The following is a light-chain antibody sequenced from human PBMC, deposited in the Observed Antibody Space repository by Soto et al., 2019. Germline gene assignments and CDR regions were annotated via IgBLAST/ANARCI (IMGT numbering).Light chain of an antibody. J-gene: IGKJ5*01. CDR3: QLYGGSSSIT. CDR1: QSVSSSY. V-gene: IGKV3-20*01. Sequence: IVLTQSRGAVSLSPGERATLSCRASQSVSSSYLAWYQQKPGQAPRLLIYGASSRATGIPDRFSGSGSGTDFTLAISRLEPEDFAVYYCQLYGGSSSITFGQGTRLE. CDR2: GAS.